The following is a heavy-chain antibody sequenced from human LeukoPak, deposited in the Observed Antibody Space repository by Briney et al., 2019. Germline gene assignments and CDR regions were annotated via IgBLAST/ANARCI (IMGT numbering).Heavy chain of an antibody. D-gene: IGHD1-26*01. CDR3: VKKAVGGAKGWFDP. V-gene: IGHV3-64D*06. J-gene: IGHJ5*02. Sequence: GGSLRLSCSASGFTFSSYAMYWVRQAPGKGLEYVSAISSNVVSTYYADSVKGRFTISRDNSKNTLYLQMTSLRDEDTAVYYCVKKAVGGAKGWFDPWGQGTLVAVSS. CDR2: ISSNVVST. CDR1: GFTFSSYA.